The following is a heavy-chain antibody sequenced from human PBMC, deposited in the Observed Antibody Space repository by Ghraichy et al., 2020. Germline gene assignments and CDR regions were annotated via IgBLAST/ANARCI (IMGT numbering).Heavy chain of an antibody. CDR2: INFDGSST. D-gene: IGHD3-22*01. CDR1: GFTFNSYW. J-gene: IGHJ2*01. CDR3: ARDPGSSGYRNYWYFDL. Sequence: GASLRLSCAASGFTFNSYWMHWVRQAPGKGLVWVSRINFDGSSTSYADSVKGRFTISRDNAKNTLYLQMNSLRAEDTAVYYCARDPGSSGYRNYWYFDLGGRGTLVTVSS. V-gene: IGHV3-74*01.